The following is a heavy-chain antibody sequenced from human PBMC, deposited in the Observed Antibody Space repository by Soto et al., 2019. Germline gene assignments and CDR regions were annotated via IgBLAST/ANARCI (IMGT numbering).Heavy chain of an antibody. J-gene: IGHJ5*02. CDR3: ARQYAPELFDP. CDR2: IYYSGST. V-gene: IGHV4-39*01. CDR1: GGSISSSSYY. Sequence: QLQLQESGPGLVKPSETLSLTCTVSGGSISSSSYYWGWIRQPPGKGLEWIGSIYYSGSTYYNPSLKSRVTISVDTSKNQFSLKLSSVTAADTAVYYCARQYAPELFDPWGQGTLVTVSS. D-gene: IGHD2-8*01.